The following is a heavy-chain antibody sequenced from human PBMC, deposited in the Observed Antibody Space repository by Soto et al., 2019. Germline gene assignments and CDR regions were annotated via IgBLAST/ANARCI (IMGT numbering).Heavy chain of an antibody. CDR1: GFTFSIYG. Sequence: QVQLVESGGGVVQPGGSLRLSCAASGFTFSIYGIHWVRQAPGKGLEWVAVISYDGSNEYYADSVKGRFTISRDNSKNTVDLQMDSLRAEDTAVYYCAKDRTYYDSGPPYSPGYFGMDVWGQGTTVTVSS. CDR3: AKDRTYYDSGPPYSPGYFGMDV. CDR2: ISYDGSNE. V-gene: IGHV3-30*18. J-gene: IGHJ6*02. D-gene: IGHD3-10*01.